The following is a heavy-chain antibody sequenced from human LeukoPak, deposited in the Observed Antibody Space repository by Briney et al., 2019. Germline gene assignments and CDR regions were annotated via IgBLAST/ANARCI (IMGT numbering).Heavy chain of an antibody. J-gene: IGHJ4*02. CDR3: ARGRTPAGGRVLDGY. CDR1: GYTFTDYY. Sequence: ASVKVSCKASGYTFTDYYLHWVRQAPGQGLEWMGCINPNSGGTDYAQKSQGRVTMTRHTSISTAYMELSSLTSDDTAIYYCARGRTPAGGRVLDGYWGQGTLVTVSS. D-gene: IGHD6-13*01. CDR2: INPNSGGT. V-gene: IGHV1-2*02.